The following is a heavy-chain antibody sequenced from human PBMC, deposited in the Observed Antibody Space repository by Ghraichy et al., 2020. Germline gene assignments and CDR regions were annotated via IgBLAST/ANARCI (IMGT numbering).Heavy chain of an antibody. D-gene: IGHD4-17*01. Sequence: LSLTCAASGFPFNKFWMTWVRQVPGKGLEWVANINDDGKETYYVDSVKGRFTISRDNAKYSLYLQMNSLRREDTAVYFCARDPSYGALDYWGQGTLVTVSS. V-gene: IGHV3-7*03. CDR2: INDDGKET. CDR1: GFPFNKFW. J-gene: IGHJ4*02. CDR3: ARDPSYGALDY.